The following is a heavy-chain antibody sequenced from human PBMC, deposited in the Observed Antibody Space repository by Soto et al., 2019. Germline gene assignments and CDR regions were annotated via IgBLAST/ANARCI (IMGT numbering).Heavy chain of an antibody. J-gene: IGHJ4*02. V-gene: IGHV3-33*01. Sequence: LRLSCAASGFTFSSYGMHWVRQAPGKGLEWVAVIWYDGSNKYYADSVKGRFTISRDNSKNTLYLQVNSLRAEDTAVYYCARDRGYSYGYTDYWGQGTLVTVSS. CDR2: IWYDGSNK. D-gene: IGHD5-18*01. CDR3: ARDRGYSYGYTDY. CDR1: GFTFSSYG.